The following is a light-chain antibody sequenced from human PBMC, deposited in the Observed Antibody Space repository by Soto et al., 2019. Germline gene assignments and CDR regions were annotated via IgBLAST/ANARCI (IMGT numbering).Light chain of an antibody. CDR2: DAS. V-gene: IGKV1-5*01. CDR1: QTISSW. Sequence: DIQMTQSPSSLSASVGDRVTITCRASQTISSWLAWYQQIPGKAPKLLIYDASNLESGVPSRFSGSGSGTDFTLTISNLQPEDFATYYCQQLNAYPLTFGQGTRLEIK. J-gene: IGKJ5*01. CDR3: QQLNAYPLT.